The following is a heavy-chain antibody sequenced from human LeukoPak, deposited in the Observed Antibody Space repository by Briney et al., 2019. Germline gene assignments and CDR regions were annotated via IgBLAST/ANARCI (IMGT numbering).Heavy chain of an antibody. V-gene: IGHV3-11*01. D-gene: IGHD6-19*01. CDR1: GFTFSDYY. CDR3: AKASGWYPNDAFDI. CDR2: ISSSGSTI. Sequence: GGSLRLSCAASGFTFSDYYMSWIRQAPGKGLEWVSYISSSGSTIYYADSVKGRFTISRDNAKNSLYLQMNSLRAEDTAVYYCAKASGWYPNDAFDIWGQGTMVTVSS. J-gene: IGHJ3*02.